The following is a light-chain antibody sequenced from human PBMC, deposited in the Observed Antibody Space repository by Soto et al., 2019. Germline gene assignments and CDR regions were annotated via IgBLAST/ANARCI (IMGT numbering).Light chain of an antibody. CDR1: SSDVGGYNY. V-gene: IGLV2-14*01. Sequence: QSVLTQPASVSGSPGQSITISCTGTSSDVGGYNYVSWYQQHPGKAPKLMIYDVSNRPSGVSNRFSGSKSGNTASLTISGLQAEDKPDYYCSSYTSSSVFVTGTKVTVL. CDR3: SSYTSSSV. J-gene: IGLJ1*01. CDR2: DVS.